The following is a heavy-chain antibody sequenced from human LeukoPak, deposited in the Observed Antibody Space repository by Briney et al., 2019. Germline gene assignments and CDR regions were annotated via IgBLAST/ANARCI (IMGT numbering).Heavy chain of an antibody. CDR1: GYTFTSYA. V-gene: IGHV1-18*01. D-gene: IGHD3-22*01. CDR3: ARHSSHSHFDY. CDR2: INTYNGST. Sequence: ASVKVSCKASGYTFTSYAFSWVRQAPGQGLEWMGWINTYNGSTDYAQKLQGRVTMTTDTSTSTAYMELRSLRSDDTAVYYCARHSSHSHFDYWGQGTLVTVSS. J-gene: IGHJ4*02.